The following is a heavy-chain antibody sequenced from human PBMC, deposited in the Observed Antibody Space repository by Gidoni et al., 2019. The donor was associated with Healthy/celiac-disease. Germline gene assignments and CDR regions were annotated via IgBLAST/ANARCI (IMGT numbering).Heavy chain of an antibody. CDR1: GYTFTSYD. CDR2: MNHNSGNT. V-gene: IGHV1-8*01. D-gene: IGHD2-2*01. J-gene: IGHJ6*02. Sequence: QVQLVQSGAEVKKPGASVKVSCKASGYTFTSYDLNWVRQATGQGLEWMGWMNHNSGNTGYAQKFQGRVTMTRNTSISTAYMELSSLRSEDTAVYYCARGPGAVVVPAALDYYYYYGMDVWGQGTTVTVSS. CDR3: ARGPGAVVVPAALDYYYYYGMDV.